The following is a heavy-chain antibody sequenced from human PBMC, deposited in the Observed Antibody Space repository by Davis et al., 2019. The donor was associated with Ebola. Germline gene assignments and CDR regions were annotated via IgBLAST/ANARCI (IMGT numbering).Heavy chain of an antibody. V-gene: IGHV5-51*01. J-gene: IGHJ6*04. CDR1: GYSFNSYW. D-gene: IGHD1-26*01. CDR2: IYPGDSDT. CDR3: ARQINSGSRPMDV. Sequence: GESLKISCKGSGYSFNSYWISWVRQMPGKGLEWMGIIYPGDSDTRYSPSFQGQVTISADKSISTAYLQWSSLKASDTAMYYCARQINSGSRPMDVWGKGTTVTVSS.